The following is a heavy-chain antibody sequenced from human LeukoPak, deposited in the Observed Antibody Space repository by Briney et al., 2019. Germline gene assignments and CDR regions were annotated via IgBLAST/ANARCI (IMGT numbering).Heavy chain of an antibody. CDR2: IIPIFGTA. CDR1: GGTFSSYA. J-gene: IGHJ4*02. CDR3: ARGPWFGESKPFDY. D-gene: IGHD3-10*01. Sequence: GASVKVSCKASGGTFSSYAISWVRQAPGQGLEWMGRIIPIFGTANYAQKFQGRVTITADESTSTAYMELSSLRSEDTAVYYCARGPWFGESKPFDYWGQGTLVTVSS. V-gene: IGHV1-69*13.